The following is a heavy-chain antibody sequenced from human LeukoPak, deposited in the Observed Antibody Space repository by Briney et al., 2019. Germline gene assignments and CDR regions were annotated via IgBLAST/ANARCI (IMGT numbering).Heavy chain of an antibody. J-gene: IGHJ6*02. Sequence: PSETLSLTCAVYDGSFSGYYWSWIRQPPGKGLEWIGEINHSGSTNYNPSLKSRVTISVDTSKNQFSLKLSSVTAADTAVYYCARGKYYGSGSSKRYYYYGMDVWGQGTTVTVSS. CDR3: ARGKYYGSGSSKRYYYYGMDV. CDR1: DGSFSGYY. D-gene: IGHD3-10*01. V-gene: IGHV4-34*01. CDR2: INHSGST.